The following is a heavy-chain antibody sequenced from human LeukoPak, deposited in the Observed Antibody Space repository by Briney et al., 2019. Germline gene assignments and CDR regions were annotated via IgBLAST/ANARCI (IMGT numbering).Heavy chain of an antibody. CDR2: INPSGGST. Sequence: ASVKVSCKASGYTFASYYMHWVRQAPGQGLEWMGIINPSGGSTSYAQKFQGRVTMTRDTSTSTVYMGLSSLRSEDTAVYYCARDRPSKRGYSYGYLDYWGQGTLVTVSS. CDR1: GYTFASYY. J-gene: IGHJ4*02. D-gene: IGHD5-18*01. CDR3: ARDRPSKRGYSYGYLDY. V-gene: IGHV1-46*01.